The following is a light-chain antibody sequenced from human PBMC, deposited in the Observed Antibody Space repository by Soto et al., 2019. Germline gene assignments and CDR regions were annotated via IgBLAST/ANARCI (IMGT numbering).Light chain of an antibody. Sequence: QLVLTQPPSASGSPGQSVTISCTGTSSDVGGYNYVSWYQQHPGKAPKLMIYEVSLRPSGVPDRFSGSKSGNTASLTVSGLQAEDEADYYCSSYAGSTNYVFGTGTKLTVL. V-gene: IGLV2-8*01. CDR2: EVS. CDR1: SSDVGGYNY. CDR3: SSYAGSTNYV. J-gene: IGLJ1*01.